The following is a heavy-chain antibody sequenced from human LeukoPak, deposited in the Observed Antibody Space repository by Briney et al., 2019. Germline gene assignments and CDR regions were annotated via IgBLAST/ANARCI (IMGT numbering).Heavy chain of an antibody. V-gene: IGHV3-53*01. CDR3: VKGRSTSIAAAGTVRMDV. Sequence: GGSLRLSCAASGFTVSSCYMSWVRQAPGKGLEWVSVLYSDGSTFYADSVKGRFTISRDNSKNTLHLQMNNLRAEDTAVYYCVKGRSTSIAAAGTVRMDVWGQGTTVTVSS. J-gene: IGHJ6*02. D-gene: IGHD6-13*01. CDR1: GFTVSSCY. CDR2: LYSDGST.